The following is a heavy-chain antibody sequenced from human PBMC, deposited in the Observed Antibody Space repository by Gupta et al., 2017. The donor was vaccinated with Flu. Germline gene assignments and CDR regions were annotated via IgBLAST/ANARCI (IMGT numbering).Heavy chain of an antibody. J-gene: IGHJ4*02. CDR3: ARGRGITSGYYGYFDY. V-gene: IGHV3-53*02. CDR2: IYRGGTT. Sequence: EVLLVETGGGLIQPGGSLRLSCAASGFTVSSNYMSWVRQAPGKGLEWVSVIYRGGTTYYADSVKGRFTISRDNSKNTLYLEMNSLRAEDTAVYYCARGRGITSGYYGYFDYWGQGTLVTVSS. D-gene: IGHD3-22*01. CDR1: GFTVSSNY.